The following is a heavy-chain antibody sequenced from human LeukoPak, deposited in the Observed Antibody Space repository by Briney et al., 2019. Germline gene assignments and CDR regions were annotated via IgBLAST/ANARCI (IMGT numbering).Heavy chain of an antibody. Sequence: GGSLRLSCAASGFTFSSYSMNWVRQAPGKGLECVSSISSSSSYIYYADSVKGRFTISRDNAKNSLYLQMNSLRAEDTAVYYCARDHMATIYDFDYWGQGTLVTVSS. CDR2: ISSSSSYI. V-gene: IGHV3-21*01. D-gene: IGHD5-12*01. CDR1: GFTFSSYS. J-gene: IGHJ4*02. CDR3: ARDHMATIYDFDY.